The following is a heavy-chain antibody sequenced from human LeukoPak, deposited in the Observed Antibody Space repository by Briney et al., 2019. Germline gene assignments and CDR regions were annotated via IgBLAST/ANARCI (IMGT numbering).Heavy chain of an antibody. CDR2: IYSGGTT. CDR1: GFTVSTNC. CDR3: ARVDTVMAYYFDL. Sequence: SGGSLRHSCAASGFTVSTNCMTWVRQAPGKGLEWVSTIYSGGTTYYADSVMGRFTISRHNSRNTLYLQMNSLRAEDTAVYYCARVDTVMAYYFDLWGQGTLVTVSS. J-gene: IGHJ4*02. V-gene: IGHV3-53*04. D-gene: IGHD5-18*01.